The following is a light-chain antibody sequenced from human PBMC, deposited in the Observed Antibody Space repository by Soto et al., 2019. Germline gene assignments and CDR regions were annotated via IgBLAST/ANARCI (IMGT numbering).Light chain of an antibody. J-gene: IGLJ2*01. V-gene: IGLV2-8*01. CDR3: SSYTGSTNLVV. Sequence: QSVLTQPPSASGSPGQSVTISCTGTSSDIGRYNFVSWYQHHPGKAPRLIIYEVTKRPSGVPDRFSGSKSDSTASLTVSGLQAEDDAVYYCSSYTGSTNLVVFGGGTKLTVL. CDR1: SSDIGRYNF. CDR2: EVT.